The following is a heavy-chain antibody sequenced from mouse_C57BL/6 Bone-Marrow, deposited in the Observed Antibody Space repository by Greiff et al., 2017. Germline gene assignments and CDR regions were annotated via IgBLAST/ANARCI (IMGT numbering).Heavy chain of an antibody. J-gene: IGHJ4*01. CDR3: ARPYYYAMDY. CDR2: ISSGRSTI. Sequence: EVKLVESGGGLVNPGGSLKLSCAASGFTFSDYGMHWVRQAPEKGLEWVAYISSGRSTIYYADTVKGRFTISRDNAKNTLFLQMTSLRSEDTAMYYCARPYYYAMDYWGQGTSVTVSS. CDR1: GFTFSDYG. V-gene: IGHV5-17*01.